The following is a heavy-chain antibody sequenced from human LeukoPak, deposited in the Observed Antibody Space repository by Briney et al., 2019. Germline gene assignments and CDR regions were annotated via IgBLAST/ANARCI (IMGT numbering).Heavy chain of an antibody. CDR3: TRWRGTSMLYS. D-gene: IGHD2/OR15-2a*01. CDR1: GFTFGDYA. Sequence: GRSLRLSCTTSGFTFGDYAMAWVRQTPERGLECVGYIREKASRGTTEYPASVKGRFTVSRDDSRSIAYLQMNSLKIEDTAVYYCTRWRGTSMLYSWGQGTLVTVSS. V-gene: IGHV3-49*04. CDR2: IREKASRGTT. J-gene: IGHJ4*02.